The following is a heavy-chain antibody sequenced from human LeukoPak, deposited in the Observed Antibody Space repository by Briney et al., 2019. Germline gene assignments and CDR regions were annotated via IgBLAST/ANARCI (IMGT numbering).Heavy chain of an antibody. D-gene: IGHD3-3*01. V-gene: IGHV4-39*01. CDR1: GGSISSSSYY. CDR2: IYYSGST. CDR3: ARHIPNYDFWSGDPYYFDY. J-gene: IGHJ4*02. Sequence: ASETLSLTCTVSGGSISSSSYYWGWIRQPPGKGLEWIGSIYYSGSTCYNPSLKSRVTISVDTSKNQFSLKLSSVTAADTAVYYCARHIPNYDFWSGDPYYFDYWGQGTLVTVSS.